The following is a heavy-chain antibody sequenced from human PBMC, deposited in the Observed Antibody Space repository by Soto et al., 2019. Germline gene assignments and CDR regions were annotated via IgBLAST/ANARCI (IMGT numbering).Heavy chain of an antibody. CDR2: VSGSAGST. Sequence: EVQLLESGGGLVQPGGSLRLSCAASGFTFSSYAMSWVRQAPGKGLEWVSVVSGSAGSTYYAESVKGRFTISRDNSKNTLNLQMNSLRAEDTAVYYCAKDASSGITSFDSWGRGTVVTVSS. D-gene: IGHD3-3*01. CDR1: GFTFSSYA. V-gene: IGHV3-23*01. CDR3: AKDASSGITSFDS. J-gene: IGHJ2*01.